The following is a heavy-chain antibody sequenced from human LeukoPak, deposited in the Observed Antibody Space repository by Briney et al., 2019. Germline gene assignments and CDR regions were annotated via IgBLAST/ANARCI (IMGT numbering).Heavy chain of an antibody. CDR3: ARAPGDPPNY. J-gene: IGHJ4*02. CDR1: GFTFSSYW. D-gene: IGHD4-17*01. Sequence: GGFLRLSCAASGFTFSSYWMSWVRQAPGKGMEWVANIKQDGSEKYYVDSVKGRFTISRDNAKNSLYLQMNSLRAEDTAVYCCARAPGDPPNYWGQGTLVTVSS. CDR2: IKQDGSEK. V-gene: IGHV3-7*03.